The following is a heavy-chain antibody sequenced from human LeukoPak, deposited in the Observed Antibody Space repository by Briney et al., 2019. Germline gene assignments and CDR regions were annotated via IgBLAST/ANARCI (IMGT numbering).Heavy chain of an antibody. CDR2: TSGSI. D-gene: IGHD3/OR15-3a*01. Sequence: SETLSLTCAVSGPSISGHYWSWIRQPPGKGLEWIGYTSGSISDNPSLKSRVAVSVDPSQNQVSLSLTSVTAADTAVYYCARVLAIFGLDTTDFYMDVWGKGTTVTVYS. V-gene: IGHV4-59*11. CDR3: ARVLAIFGLDTTDFYMDV. J-gene: IGHJ6*03. CDR1: GPSISGHY.